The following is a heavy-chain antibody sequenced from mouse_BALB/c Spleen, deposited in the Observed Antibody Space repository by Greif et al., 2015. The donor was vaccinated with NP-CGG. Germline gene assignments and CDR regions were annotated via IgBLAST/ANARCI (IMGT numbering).Heavy chain of an antibody. V-gene: IGHV2-9*02. CDR2: IWAGGST. CDR1: GFSLTSYG. Sequence: QVQLKQSGPGLVGPSQSLSITCTVSGFSLTSYGVHWVRQPPGKGLEWLGGIWAGGSTNYNSALMSRLSISKDNSKSQVFLTLHQLRTQAADMYYVSGDNGGAWFAYWGQGTLLTVSA. J-gene: IGHJ3*01. CDR3: SGDNGGAWFAY. D-gene: IGHD1-1*02.